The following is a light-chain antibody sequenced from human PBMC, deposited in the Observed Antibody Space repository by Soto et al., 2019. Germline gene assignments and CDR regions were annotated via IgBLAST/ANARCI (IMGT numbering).Light chain of an antibody. CDR1: QSVGSSC. CDR3: QQYRDSPST. V-gene: IGKV3-20*01. J-gene: IGKJ3*01. CDR2: GAS. Sequence: EIVLTQSPGTLSLSAGERATLSCRASQSVGSSCLVWYQQKPGQAPTLLIYGASSRATGIPDRFSGSGSGTDFTLTISRLEPEDFAVHYCQQYRDSPSTFGPGTKVDIK.